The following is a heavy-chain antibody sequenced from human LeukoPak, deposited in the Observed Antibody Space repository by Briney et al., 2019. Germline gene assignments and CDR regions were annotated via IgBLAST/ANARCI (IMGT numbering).Heavy chain of an antibody. D-gene: IGHD6-19*01. V-gene: IGHV3-21*01. Sequence: GGSLRLSCAASGFTFSSYSMNWVRQAPGKGLEWVSSISSSSSYIYYTDSVKGRFTISRDNAKNSLYLQMKSLRVEDTAIYYCARMRYSSHWGRGTLVTVSS. CDR1: GFTFSSYS. CDR2: ISSSSSYI. J-gene: IGHJ4*02. CDR3: ARMRYSSH.